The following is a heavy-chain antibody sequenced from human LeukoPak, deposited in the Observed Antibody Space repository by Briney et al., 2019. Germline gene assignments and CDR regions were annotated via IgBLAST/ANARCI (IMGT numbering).Heavy chain of an antibody. V-gene: IGHV3-21*01. J-gene: IGHJ4*02. CDR1: GFXFSSYS. D-gene: IGHD3-9*01. Sequence: GGSLRLSCAASGFXFSSYSMNWVRQAPGKGLEWVSSISSSSSYIYYADSAKGRFTISRDNAKNSLYLQMNSLRAEDTAVYYCARAAVDDYDILTGRKEVYYFDYWGQGTLVTVSS. CDR2: ISSSSSYI. CDR3: ARAAVDDYDILTGRKEVYYFDY.